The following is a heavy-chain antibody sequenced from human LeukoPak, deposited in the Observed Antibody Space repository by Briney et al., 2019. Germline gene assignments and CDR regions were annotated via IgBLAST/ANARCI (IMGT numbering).Heavy chain of an antibody. J-gene: IGHJ4*02. CDR1: GFTVSSNY. Sequence: PGGSLRLSCAASGFTVSSNYMSWVRQAPGKGLEWVSSISSSSSYIYYADSVKGRFTISRDNAKNSLYLQMNSLRAEDTAVYYCARGGWRSGWDTPFDYWGQGTLVTVSS. CDR3: ARGGWRSGWDTPFDY. V-gene: IGHV3-21*01. D-gene: IGHD6-19*01. CDR2: ISSSSSYI.